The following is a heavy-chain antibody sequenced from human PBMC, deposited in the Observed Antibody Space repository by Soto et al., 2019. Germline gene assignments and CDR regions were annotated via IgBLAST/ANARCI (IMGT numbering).Heavy chain of an antibody. V-gene: IGHV3-23*01. CDR1: GFTFSSYA. D-gene: IGHD6-19*01. CDR3: ARTYSSGWYFDY. J-gene: IGHJ4*02. Sequence: PGGSLRLSCAASGFTFSSYAMGWVRQAPGKGLEGVSAISGSGGSTYYADSVKGRFTISRDNSKNTLYLQMNSLRAEDTAVYYCARTYSSGWYFDYWGQGTLVTVSS. CDR2: ISGSGGST.